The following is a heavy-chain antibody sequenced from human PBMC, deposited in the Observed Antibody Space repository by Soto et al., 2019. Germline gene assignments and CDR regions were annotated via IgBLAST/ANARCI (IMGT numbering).Heavy chain of an antibody. CDR1: GGSFSCYY. CDR2: INHSGST. J-gene: IGHJ5*02. Sequence: SETLSLTCAVYGGSFSCYYWSWIRQPPGKGLEWIGEINHSGSTNYNPSLKSRVTISVDTSKNQFSLKLSSVTAADTAVYYCARTSGYSSGWYVSWFDPWGQGTLVTVSS. D-gene: IGHD6-19*01. V-gene: IGHV4-34*01. CDR3: ARTSGYSSGWYVSWFDP.